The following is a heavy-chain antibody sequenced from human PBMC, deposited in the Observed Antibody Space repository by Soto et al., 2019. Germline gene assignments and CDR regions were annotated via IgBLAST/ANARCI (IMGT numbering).Heavy chain of an antibody. J-gene: IGHJ6*03. V-gene: IGHV3-9*01. CDR3: AKDARACSSTSCYYYYMDV. CDR2: ISWNSGSI. D-gene: IGHD2-2*01. CDR1: GFTFDDYA. Sequence: PGGSLRLSCAASGFTFDDYAMHWVRQAPGKGLEWVSGISWNSGSIGYADSVKGRFTISRDNAKNSLYLQMNSLRAEDTALYYCAKDARACSSTSCYYYYMDVWGKGTTVTVSS.